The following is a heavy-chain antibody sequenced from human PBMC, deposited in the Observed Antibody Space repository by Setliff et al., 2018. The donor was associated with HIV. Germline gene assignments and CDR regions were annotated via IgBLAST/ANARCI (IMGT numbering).Heavy chain of an antibody. CDR3: ARSISLLRGPLGDVFGI. D-gene: IGHD3-10*01. CDR2: IYHSGIT. Sequence: SETLSLTCTVSGGSISISSHYWGWIRQPPGKGLEWIGRIYHSGITYYNASLKSRVSISVDTSKNQFSVKLNSVTAADTAVYYCARSISLLRGPLGDVFGIWGQGTMVTVSS. J-gene: IGHJ3*02. V-gene: IGHV4-39*01. CDR1: GGSISISSHY.